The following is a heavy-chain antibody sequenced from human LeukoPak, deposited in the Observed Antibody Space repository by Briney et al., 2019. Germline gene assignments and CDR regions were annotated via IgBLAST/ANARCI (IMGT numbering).Heavy chain of an antibody. Sequence: SETLSLTCTVSGGPINTDYWSWIRQPPGKGLEWIGYIYYSGSTNYNPSLKSRVTISVDTSKNQFSLKLSSVTAADTAVYYCARVRVGGYSYGSLDYWGQGTLVTVSS. CDR3: ARVRVGGYSYGSLDY. CDR2: IYYSGST. CDR1: GGPINTDY. D-gene: IGHD5-18*01. V-gene: IGHV4-59*01. J-gene: IGHJ4*02.